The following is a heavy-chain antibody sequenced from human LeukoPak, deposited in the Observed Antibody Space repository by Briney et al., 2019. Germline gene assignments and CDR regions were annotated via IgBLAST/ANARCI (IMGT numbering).Heavy chain of an antibody. V-gene: IGHV3-33*08. Sequence: PGESLRLSCVASGFGFSGYGMHWVRQAPGKGLEWVAVIWFDGNKKFYGDSVKGRFTISRDNARNSLYLQMNSLRVEDTAVYYCARFETVAAKPLEYWGQGTLVTVSS. D-gene: IGHD6-19*01. CDR2: IWFDGNKK. CDR3: ARFETVAAKPLEY. J-gene: IGHJ4*02. CDR1: GFGFSGYG.